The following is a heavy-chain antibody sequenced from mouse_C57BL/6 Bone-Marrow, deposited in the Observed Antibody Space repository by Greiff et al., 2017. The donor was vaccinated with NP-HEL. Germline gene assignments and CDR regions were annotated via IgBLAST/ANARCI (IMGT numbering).Heavy chain of an antibody. CDR2: ISSGGDYI. V-gene: IGHV5-9-1*02. CDR1: GFTFSSYA. J-gene: IGHJ4*01. D-gene: IGHD1-1*01. Sequence: EVKLVESGAGLVKPGGSLKLSCAASGFTFSSYAMSWVRQTPEQRLEWVAYISSGGDYIYYADTVKGRFTISRDNARNTLYLQMSSLKSEDTAMYYCTRGIYYDGGPLYYYAMDYWGQGTSVTVSS. CDR3: TRGIYYDGGPLYYYAMDY.